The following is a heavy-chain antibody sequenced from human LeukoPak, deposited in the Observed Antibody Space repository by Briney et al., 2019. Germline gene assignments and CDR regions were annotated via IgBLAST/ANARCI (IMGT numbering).Heavy chain of an antibody. CDR3: ASPLYYDSSGYYTTDY. V-gene: IGHV4-39*01. Sequence: SETLSLTCTVSGGSISSGSYYWGWIRQPPGKGLEWIGSIYYSGSTYYNPSLKSRVTISVDTSKNQFSLKLSSVTAADTAVYYCASPLYYDSSGYYTTDYWGQGTLVTVSS. D-gene: IGHD3-22*01. CDR2: IYYSGST. J-gene: IGHJ4*02. CDR1: GGSISSGSYY.